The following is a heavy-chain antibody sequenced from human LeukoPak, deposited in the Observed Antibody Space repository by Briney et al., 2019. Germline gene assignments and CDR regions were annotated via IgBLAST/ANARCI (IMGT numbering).Heavy chain of an antibody. J-gene: IGHJ4*02. D-gene: IGHD6-19*01. V-gene: IGHV3-23*01. CDR1: GFTFSSYA. CDR3: ARGLPPAVADPPLDY. CDR2: FSGSGGST. Sequence: GGSLRLSCAASGFTFSSYAMSWVRQAPGKGLECISGFSGSGGSTNYADSVKGRFTISRDNSKKTLYLQMNSLRAEDTAVYYCARGLPPAVADPPLDYWGQGTLVTVSS.